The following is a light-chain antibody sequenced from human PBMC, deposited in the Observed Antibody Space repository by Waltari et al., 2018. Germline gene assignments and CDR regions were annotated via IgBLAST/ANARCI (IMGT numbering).Light chain of an antibody. CDR1: QSVSRN. CDR2: GAA. Sequence: EIVMTQSQATMSVSPGEGATLSCRASQSVSRNLAWYQQKPGQAPRLLIYGAATRATGIPARFSGSGSGTEFTLTISSLQSEDFAVYYCQRTGPVAFGQGTKVEIK. CDR3: QRTGPVA. V-gene: IGKV3-15*01. J-gene: IGKJ1*01.